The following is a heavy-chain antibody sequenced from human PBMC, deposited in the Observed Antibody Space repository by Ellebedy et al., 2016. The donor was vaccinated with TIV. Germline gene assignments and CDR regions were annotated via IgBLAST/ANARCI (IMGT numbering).Heavy chain of an antibody. Sequence: GESLKISCAASGFTFSRIWMSWVRQAPGKGLEWVANINTDDSEMYYVDSVKGRFTISRDNAKNSLYLQLNSLRVEDTAVYYCARRELWFGELLHFEYWGLGSLVTVSS. J-gene: IGHJ4*02. CDR1: GFTFSRIW. CDR3: ARRELWFGELLHFEY. CDR2: INTDDSEM. D-gene: IGHD3-10*01. V-gene: IGHV3-7*03.